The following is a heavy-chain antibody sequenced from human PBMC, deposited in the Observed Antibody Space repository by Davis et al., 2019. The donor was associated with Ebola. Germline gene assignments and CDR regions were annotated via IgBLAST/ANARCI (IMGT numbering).Heavy chain of an antibody. Sequence: GESLKISCAASGFTFSSYSMNWVRQAPGKGLEWVSSISSSSSFISYADSVKGRFTISRDNAKNSLYLQMNSLRAEDTTVYYCARETAVVFFDYWGQGTLVTVSS. D-gene: IGHD3-22*01. J-gene: IGHJ4*02. CDR1: GFTFSSYS. CDR2: ISSSSSFI. CDR3: ARETAVVFFDY. V-gene: IGHV3-21*01.